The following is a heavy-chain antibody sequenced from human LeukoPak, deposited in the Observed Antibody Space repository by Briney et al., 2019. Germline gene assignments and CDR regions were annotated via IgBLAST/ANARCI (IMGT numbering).Heavy chain of an antibody. CDR3: ARGDSSTWFPSGLHIDH. CDR1: GGSISSSGSY. V-gene: IGHV4-39*07. J-gene: IGHJ4*02. Sequence: PSETLSLTCSVSGGSISSSGSYWTWIRQPPGKGLECIGSISYSGSTYYNPSLKSRVTISMDTSENQFSLNLNSVTAADTAVYFCARGDSSTWFPSGLHIDHWGQGILVSVSS. D-gene: IGHD6-13*01. CDR2: ISYSGST.